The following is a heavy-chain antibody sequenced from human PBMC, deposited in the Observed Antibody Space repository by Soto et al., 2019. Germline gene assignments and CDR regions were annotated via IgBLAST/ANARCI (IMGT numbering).Heavy chain of an antibody. CDR2: ISFDGSHK. Sequence: QLVESGGGVVQPGRSLRLSCAASGFSFNKSSMHWVRQVPGKGLEWVAVISFDGSHKYYADSVKGRFTISRDNSKNTLYLQINSLSGEDTAVYYCARDGTTVAPFDYWGQGTLVTVSS. CDR1: GFSFNKSS. CDR3: ARDGTTVAPFDY. J-gene: IGHJ4*02. D-gene: IGHD1-1*01. V-gene: IGHV3-30-3*01.